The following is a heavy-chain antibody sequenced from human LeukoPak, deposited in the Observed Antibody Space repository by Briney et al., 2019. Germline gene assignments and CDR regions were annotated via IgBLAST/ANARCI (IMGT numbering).Heavy chain of an antibody. Sequence: ASVKVSCKVSGYTLTELSMHWVRQAPGKGLEWMGGFDPEDGETIYAQKFQGRVTMTEDTSTDTAYMELSSLRSEDTAVYYCARGGQLLHYHYYYMDVWGKGTTVTVSS. CDR1: GYTLTELS. CDR3: ARGGQLLHYHYYYMDV. J-gene: IGHJ6*03. D-gene: IGHD2-2*01. CDR2: FDPEDGET. V-gene: IGHV1-24*01.